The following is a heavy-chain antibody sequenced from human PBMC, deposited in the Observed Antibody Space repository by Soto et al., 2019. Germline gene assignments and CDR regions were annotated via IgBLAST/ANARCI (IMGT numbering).Heavy chain of an antibody. CDR3: ATPGPVEGAVDAFDI. V-gene: IGHV4-4*02. Sequence: SETLSLTCAVSGGSISSSNWWSWVRQPPGKGLEWIGEIYHSGSTNYNPSLKSRVTISVDNSKNTLYLQMNSLRAEDTAVYYCATPGPVEGAVDAFDIWGQGTMVTVSS. D-gene: IGHD2-15*01. CDR2: IYHSGST. J-gene: IGHJ3*02. CDR1: GGSISSSNW.